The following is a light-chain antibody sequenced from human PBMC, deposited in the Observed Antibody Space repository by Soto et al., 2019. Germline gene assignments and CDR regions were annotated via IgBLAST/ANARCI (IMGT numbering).Light chain of an antibody. V-gene: IGKV1-39*01. J-gene: IGKJ3*01. CDR2: GAS. Sequence: DIQMTQSPSSLSASVGDRVTITCRASQYISSYVNWYQQKPGKAPKFLIYGASDLQRGVPSRFSGSGSGTDFTLTINSLQPEDFAMYYCQQSYSRPLTFGPGTKLDIK. CDR1: QYISSY. CDR3: QQSYSRPLT.